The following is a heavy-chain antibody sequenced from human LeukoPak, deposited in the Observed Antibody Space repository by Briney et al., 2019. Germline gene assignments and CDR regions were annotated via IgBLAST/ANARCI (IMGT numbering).Heavy chain of an antibody. D-gene: IGHD6-19*01. J-gene: IGHJ4*02. Sequence: GGSLRLSCAASGFTFSSYWMSWVRQAPGKGLEWVANIKQDGREKYYVDSVKGRFTISRDNAKNSLYLQMNSLRAEDTAVYYCARDKESIAVAGGKAYYFDYWGQGTLVTVSS. CDR1: GFTFSSYW. CDR3: ARDKESIAVAGGKAYYFDY. V-gene: IGHV3-7*01. CDR2: IKQDGREK.